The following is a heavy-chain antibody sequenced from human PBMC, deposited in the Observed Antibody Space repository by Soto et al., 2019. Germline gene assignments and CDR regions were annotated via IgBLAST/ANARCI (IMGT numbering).Heavy chain of an antibody. CDR3: NRIAAAGILSSAEIDY. Sequence: GGSLRLSCAASGFTFSSYWMSWVRQAPGKGLEWVANIKQDGSEKYYVDSVKGRFTISGDNAKNSLYLQMNSLRAEDTAVYYCNRIAAAGILSSAEIDYWGQGTLVTVSS. J-gene: IGHJ4*02. CDR1: GFTFSSYW. CDR2: IKQDGSEK. D-gene: IGHD6-13*01. V-gene: IGHV3-7*01.